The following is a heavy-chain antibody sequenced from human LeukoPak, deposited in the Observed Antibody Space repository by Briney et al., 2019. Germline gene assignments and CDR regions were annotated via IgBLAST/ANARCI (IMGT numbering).Heavy chain of an antibody. CDR3: AKLYGYSYGYIDF. D-gene: IGHD5-18*01. CDR2: IKQDGSEK. V-gene: IGHV3-7*03. CDR1: GFTFSSYW. Sequence: PGGSLRLSCAASGFTFSSYWMSWVRQAPGKGLEWVANIKQDGSEKYYVDSVKGRFTISRDNAKNSLYLQMNSLRAEDTALYYCAKLYGYSYGYIDFWGQGTLVTVSS. J-gene: IGHJ4*02.